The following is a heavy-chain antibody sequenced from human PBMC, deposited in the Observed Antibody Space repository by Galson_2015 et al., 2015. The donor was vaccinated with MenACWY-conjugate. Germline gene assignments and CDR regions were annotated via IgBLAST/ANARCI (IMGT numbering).Heavy chain of an antibody. Sequence: SLRLSCAASGFTFSSYWMHWVRQAPGKGLVWASRINSDGSTTTYADSVKGRFTISRDNAKNTLYLQMNSLRAEDTAVYYCARAFTFGSNYAYQFDYWGQGTLVTVSS. V-gene: IGHV3-74*01. CDR3: ARAFTFGSNYAYQFDY. CDR2: INSDGSTT. J-gene: IGHJ4*02. D-gene: IGHD3-10*01. CDR1: GFTFSSYW.